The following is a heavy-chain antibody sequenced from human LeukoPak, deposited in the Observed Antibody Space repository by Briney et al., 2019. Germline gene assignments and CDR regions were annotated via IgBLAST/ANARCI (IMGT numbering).Heavy chain of an antibody. D-gene: IGHD3-22*01. Sequence: PSETLSLTCTVSGDSISSYYWSWIRQPPGKGLEWIGYIYYSGSTNYNPSLKSRVTISVDTSKNQFSLTLSSVTAADTAVYYCARGVYYDTSDNWFDPWGQGTLVTVSS. V-gene: IGHV4-59*01. CDR1: GDSISSYY. CDR2: IYYSGST. CDR3: ARGVYYDTSDNWFDP. J-gene: IGHJ5*02.